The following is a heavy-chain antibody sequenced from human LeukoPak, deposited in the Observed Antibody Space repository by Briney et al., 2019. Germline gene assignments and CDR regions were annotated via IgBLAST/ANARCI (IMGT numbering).Heavy chain of an antibody. J-gene: IGHJ6*03. V-gene: IGHV3-30-3*01. Sequence: GGSLRLSCAASGFTFSSYAMHWVRQAPGKGLEWVAVISCDGSNKYYADSVKGRFTISRDNSKNTLYLQMNSLRAEDTAVYYSASLNLYYMDVWGKGTTVTVSS. CDR3: ASLNLYYMDV. CDR2: ISCDGSNK. CDR1: GFTFSSYA.